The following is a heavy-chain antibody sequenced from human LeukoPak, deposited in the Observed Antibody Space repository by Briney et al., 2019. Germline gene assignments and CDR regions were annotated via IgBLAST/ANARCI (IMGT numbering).Heavy chain of an antibody. V-gene: IGHV1-2*02. D-gene: IGHD3-9*01. J-gene: IGHJ5*02. Sequence: ASVKVSCKASGYTFTGYYMHWMRQAPGQGLEWMGWINPNSGGTNYAQKFQGRVTMTRDTSISTAYMELSRLRSDDTAVYYCARAYYDILNWFDPWGQGTLVTVSS. CDR2: INPNSGGT. CDR3: ARAYYDILNWFDP. CDR1: GYTFTGYY.